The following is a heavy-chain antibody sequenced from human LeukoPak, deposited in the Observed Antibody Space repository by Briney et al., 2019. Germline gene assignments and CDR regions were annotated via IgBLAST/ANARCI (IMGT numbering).Heavy chain of an antibody. J-gene: IGHJ6*03. CDR1: GVTFSSYA. CDR3: ARGPNYYYYYMDV. V-gene: IGHV1-69*13. CDR2: IITMSGTA. Sequence: SVKVSCKASGVTFSSYAISWVRQAPGQGLEWMGGIITMSGTASYAQKFQGRVTITADESTSTAYMELSSLRSEDTAVYYCARGPNYYYYYMDVWGKGTTVTVSS.